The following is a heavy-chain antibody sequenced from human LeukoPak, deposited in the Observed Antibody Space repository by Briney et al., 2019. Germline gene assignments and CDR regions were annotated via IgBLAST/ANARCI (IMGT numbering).Heavy chain of an antibody. Sequence: GESLKICCKGSGYSFTSYWSSGVRQMPGKGREWMGRIDPSDSYTNYSPSFKGNVTISADKSISNAYLQWSSLKASDTAMYYCARQQKESGSSGIDYWGQGTLVTVSS. CDR1: GYSFTSYW. V-gene: IGHV5-10-1*01. CDR3: ARQQKESGSSGIDY. J-gene: IGHJ4*02. CDR2: IDPSDSYT. D-gene: IGHD1-26*01.